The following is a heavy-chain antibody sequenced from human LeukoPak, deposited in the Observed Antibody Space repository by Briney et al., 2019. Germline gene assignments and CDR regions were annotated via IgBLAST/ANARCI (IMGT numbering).Heavy chain of an antibody. D-gene: IGHD3-3*01. V-gene: IGHV1-69*02. CDR3: ARSGYQWRFFDY. J-gene: IGHJ4*02. CDR2: IIPILGIA. Sequence: SVKVSCKASGGTFSSYTISWVRQAPGQGLEWMGRIIPILGIANYAQKFQGRVTITADKSTSTAYMELCSLRSEDTAVYYCARSGYQWRFFDYWGQGTLVTVSS. CDR1: GGTFSSYT.